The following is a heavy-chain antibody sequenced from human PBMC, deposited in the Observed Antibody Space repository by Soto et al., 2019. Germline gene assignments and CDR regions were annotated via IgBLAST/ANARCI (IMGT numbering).Heavy chain of an antibody. CDR2: IYYSGST. V-gene: IGHV4-30-4*01. Sequence: SETLSLTCTVSGGSISSGDYYWSWIRQPPGKGLEWIGYIYYSGSTYYNPSLKSRVTISVDTSKNQFSLKLSSVTAADTAVYYCARDIVLVPFFFGYYGMDVWGQGTTVTVSS. D-gene: IGHD2-2*01. CDR1: GGSISSGDYY. J-gene: IGHJ6*02. CDR3: ARDIVLVPFFFGYYGMDV.